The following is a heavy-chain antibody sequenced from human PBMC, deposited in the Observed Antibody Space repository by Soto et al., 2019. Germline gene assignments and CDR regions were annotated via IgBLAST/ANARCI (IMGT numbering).Heavy chain of an antibody. Sequence: PSETLSLTSAVSGGSISSGGYSWSWIRQPPGKGLEWIGYIYHSGSTYYNPSLKSRVTISVDRSKNQFSLKLSSVTAADTAVYYCARGQVVAAQHWGQGTLVTV. D-gene: IGHD2-15*01. CDR2: IYHSGST. V-gene: IGHV4-30-2*01. CDR1: GGSISSGGYS. J-gene: IGHJ4*02. CDR3: ARGQVVAAQH.